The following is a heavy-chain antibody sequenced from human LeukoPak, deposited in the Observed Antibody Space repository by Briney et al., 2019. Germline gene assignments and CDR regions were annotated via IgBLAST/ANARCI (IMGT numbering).Heavy chain of an antibody. CDR1: GFTFSSYG. J-gene: IGHJ4*02. CDR2: ISYDGSNK. Sequence: GSLRLSCAASGFTFSSYGMHWVRQAPGKGLEWVAVISYDGSNKYYADSVKGRFTISRDNSKNTLYLQMNSLRAEDTAVYYCAKIIAQWLRWGPFDYWGQGTLVTVSS. CDR3: AKIIAQWLRWGPFDY. D-gene: IGHD5-12*01. V-gene: IGHV3-30*18.